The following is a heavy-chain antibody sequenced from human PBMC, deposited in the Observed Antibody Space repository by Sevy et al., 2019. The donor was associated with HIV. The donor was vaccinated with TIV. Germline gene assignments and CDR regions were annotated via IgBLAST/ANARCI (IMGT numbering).Heavy chain of an antibody. CDR3: ARGLGYYYDSSGPKGDFDI. Sequence: GGSLRLSCAASGFTFSSYSMNWVRQAPGKGLEWVSYISSSSSTIYYADSVKGRFTISRDNAKNSLYLQMNSLRDEDTAVYYCARGLGYYYDSSGPKGDFDIWGQGTMVTVSS. CDR1: GFTFSSYS. J-gene: IGHJ3*02. D-gene: IGHD3-22*01. CDR2: ISSSSSTI. V-gene: IGHV3-48*02.